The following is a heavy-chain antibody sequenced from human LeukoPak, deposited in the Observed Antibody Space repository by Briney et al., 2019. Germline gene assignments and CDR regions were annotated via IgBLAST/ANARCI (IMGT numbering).Heavy chain of an antibody. CDR2: IWYDRSNK. CDR1: GFTFSSYG. V-gene: IGHV3-33*01. CDR3: ARGGRFLAAAGTGPDY. J-gene: IGHJ4*02. Sequence: PGRSLRLSCAASGFTFSSYGRHWVRQAPGKGREWGAVIWYDRSNKYYANSVKGRFTISRANYKNTLYLQMNSLRAEDTAVYYCARGGRFLAAAGTGPDYWGQGTLVTVSS. D-gene: IGHD6-13*01.